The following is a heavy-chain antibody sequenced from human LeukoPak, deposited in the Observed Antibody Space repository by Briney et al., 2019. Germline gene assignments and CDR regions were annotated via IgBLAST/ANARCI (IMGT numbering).Heavy chain of an antibody. D-gene: IGHD6-13*01. CDR1: GFTFNSYA. CDR3: ARDRTRIAAAGTGLDY. CDR2: ISYDGSNK. Sequence: GGSLRLSCAASGFTFNSYAMHWVRQAPGKGLEWVAVISYDGSNKYYADSVKGRFTISRDNSKNTLYLQMNSLRAEDTAVYYCARDRTRIAAAGTGLDYWGQGTLVTVSS. V-gene: IGHV3-30-3*01. J-gene: IGHJ4*02.